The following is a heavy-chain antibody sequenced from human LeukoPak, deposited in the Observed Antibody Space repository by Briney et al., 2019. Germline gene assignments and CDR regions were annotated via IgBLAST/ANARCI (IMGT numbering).Heavy chain of an antibody. D-gene: IGHD2-2*01. V-gene: IGHV1-69*01. CDR3: VRGGKSRPPGYCSSTSCPNWFDP. Sequence: SVKVSCKASGGTFSSYAISWVRQAPGQGLEWMGGIIPIFGTANYAQKFQGRVTITADESTSTAYMELSSLRSEDTAVYYCVRGGKSRPPGYCSSTSCPNWFDPWGQGTLVTVSS. J-gene: IGHJ5*02. CDR2: IIPIFGTA. CDR1: GGTFSSYA.